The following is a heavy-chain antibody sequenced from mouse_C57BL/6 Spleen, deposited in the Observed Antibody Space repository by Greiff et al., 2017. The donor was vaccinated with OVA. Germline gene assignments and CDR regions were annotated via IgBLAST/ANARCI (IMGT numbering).Heavy chain of an antibody. CDR3: AARLRE. Sequence: QVQLQQPGAELVRPGTSVKLSCKASGYTFTSYWMHWVKQRPGQGLEWIGVIDPSDSYTNYTPKFKGKATLTVDTSSSTAYMQLSSLTSEDSAVNYCAARLREWGQGTTLTVAS. J-gene: IGHJ2*01. CDR1: GYTFTSYW. D-gene: IGHD3-1*01. V-gene: IGHV1-59*01. CDR2: IDPSDSYT.